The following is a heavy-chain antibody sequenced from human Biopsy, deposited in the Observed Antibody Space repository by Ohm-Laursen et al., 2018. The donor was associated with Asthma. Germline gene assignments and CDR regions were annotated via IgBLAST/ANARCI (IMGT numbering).Heavy chain of an antibody. V-gene: IGHV4-30-2*06. Sequence: TLSLTCAVSGGSISSGGYSWSWIRQSPGKGLVWIGYIYHSGRTYYNPSLKSRVTISVDRSKNQFSLKLSSVAAADTAVYYCARGPNYHGSGRAPIGMDVWGQGTTVTVSS. D-gene: IGHD3-10*01. CDR2: IYHSGRT. J-gene: IGHJ6*02. CDR3: ARGPNYHGSGRAPIGMDV. CDR1: GGSISSGGYS.